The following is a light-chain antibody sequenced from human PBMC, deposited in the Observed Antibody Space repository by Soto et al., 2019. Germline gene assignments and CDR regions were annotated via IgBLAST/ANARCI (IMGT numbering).Light chain of an antibody. CDR3: QQYDNLTIT. J-gene: IGKJ5*01. CDR2: AAS. V-gene: IGKV1-39*01. Sequence: DMQMTQCPFSLSASVGDRVTITCWASQSISRYLNWYQKKQGKAPKLLIYAASSLQSGVPSRLSGSGFGTDLTITISSMQTEDFETYYCQQYDNLTITFGQGTRLEIK. CDR1: QSISRY.